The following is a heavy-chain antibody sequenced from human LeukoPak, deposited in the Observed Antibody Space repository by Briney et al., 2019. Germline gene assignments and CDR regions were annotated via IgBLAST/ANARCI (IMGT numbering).Heavy chain of an antibody. CDR2: IIPIFGTA. Sequence: SVKVSCKASGGTFSSYAISWVRQAPGQGLEWMGGIIPIFGTANYAQKFHGRVTITADESTSTAYMELSSLRSEDTAVYYCARGVTMVRGHFDYWGQGTLVTVSS. CDR3: ARGVTMVRGHFDY. D-gene: IGHD3-10*01. V-gene: IGHV1-69*13. CDR1: GGTFSSYA. J-gene: IGHJ4*02.